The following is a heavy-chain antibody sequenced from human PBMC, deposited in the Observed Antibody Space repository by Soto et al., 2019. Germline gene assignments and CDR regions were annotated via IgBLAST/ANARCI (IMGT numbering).Heavy chain of an antibody. Sequence: QVQLVESGGGVVQPGRSLRLSCAASGFTFSSYGMHWVRQAPGKGLEWVAVIWYDGSNKYYADSVKGRFTISRDNSKNTLYLQMNSLRAEDTAVYYCARNNGVVPGRRNWRNWFDPWGQGTLVTVSS. CDR2: IWYDGSNK. V-gene: IGHV3-33*01. J-gene: IGHJ5*02. D-gene: IGHD2-2*01. CDR3: ARNNGVVPGRRNWRNWFDP. CDR1: GFTFSSYG.